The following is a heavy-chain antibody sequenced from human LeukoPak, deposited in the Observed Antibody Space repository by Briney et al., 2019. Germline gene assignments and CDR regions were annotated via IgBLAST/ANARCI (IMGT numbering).Heavy chain of an antibody. CDR3: ARDNSVGDIAWWFDP. CDR1: GYTFINNW. J-gene: IGHJ5*02. Sequence: ASVKVSCKAPGYTFINNWMHWVRQAPGQGLEGVGLINPTGTTTLYAQKFQGRVTLTRDMSTSTDYMELRSLKSEDTAVYYCARDNSVGDIAWWFDPWGQGTLVTVSS. CDR2: INPTGTTT. D-gene: IGHD3-10*01. V-gene: IGHV1-46*01.